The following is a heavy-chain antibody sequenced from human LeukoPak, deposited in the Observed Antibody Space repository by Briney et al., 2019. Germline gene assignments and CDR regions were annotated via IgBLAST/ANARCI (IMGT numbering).Heavy chain of an antibody. CDR3: ARDYGDDVAFDI. CDR1: GYTFTGYS. CDR2: INRNSGGT. Sequence: ASVKVSCEASGYTFTGYSMHWVRQAPGQGLEWMGRINRNSGGTYYAQKFQGRVTMTRDTSISTAYMELSRLRSDDTAVYYGARDYGDDVAFDIWGQGTMVPVSS. D-gene: IGHD4-17*01. J-gene: IGHJ3*02. V-gene: IGHV1-2*06.